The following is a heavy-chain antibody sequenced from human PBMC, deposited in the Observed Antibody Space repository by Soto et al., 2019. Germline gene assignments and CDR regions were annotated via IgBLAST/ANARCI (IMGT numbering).Heavy chain of an antibody. Sequence: GGSLRLSCAASGFTFSSYWMSWVRQAPGKGLEWVANIKQDGSEKYYVDSVKGRFTISRDNAKNSLYLQMNSLRAEDTAVYYCARTVVAATGYYYGMDVWGQGTTVTVSS. CDR1: GFTFSSYW. CDR3: ARTVVAATGYYYGMDV. V-gene: IGHV3-7*01. D-gene: IGHD2-15*01. CDR2: IKQDGSEK. J-gene: IGHJ6*02.